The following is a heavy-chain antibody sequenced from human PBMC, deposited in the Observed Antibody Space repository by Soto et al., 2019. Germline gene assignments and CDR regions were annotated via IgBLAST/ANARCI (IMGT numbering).Heavy chain of an antibody. Sequence: QVQLVQSGAEVKKPGASVRVSCTASGNTFSTDYMHWIRQAPGQGLEWMGVINPTSDSPSYAQKFQGRITMTKDMSQTTYLELSSLTSEDTAVYFCARTILLGPHTVFDYWGQGSLVTVSS. J-gene: IGHJ4*02. CDR2: INPTSDSP. CDR3: ARTILLGPHTVFDY. CDR1: GNTFSTDY. V-gene: IGHV1-46*01.